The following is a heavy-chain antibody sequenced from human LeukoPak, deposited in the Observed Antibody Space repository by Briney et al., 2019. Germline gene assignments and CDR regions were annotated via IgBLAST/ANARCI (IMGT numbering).Heavy chain of an antibody. D-gene: IGHD1-20*01. V-gene: IGHV5-51*01. Sequence: GESLKISCEGSGYTFDTYWIAWVRQMSGEGLEWMGIIYSGDSETKYSPSFQGQVTISVDKSISTAYLQWSSLKASDTAMYYCARLGGLYSWDDQDFDCWGQGTLVTVSS. CDR1: GYTFDTYW. CDR2: IYSGDSET. CDR3: ARLGGLYSWDDQDFDC. J-gene: IGHJ4*02.